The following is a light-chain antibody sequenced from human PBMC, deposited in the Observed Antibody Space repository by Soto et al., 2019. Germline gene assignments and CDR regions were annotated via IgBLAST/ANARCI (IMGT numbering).Light chain of an antibody. CDR2: WAY. CDR1: QSVLYSSNNKNY. J-gene: IGKJ2*01. Sequence: DIVMTQSPDSLAVSLGERATINCKSSQSVLYSSNNKNYLAWYQQRPGQPPKLLIYWAYTRESGVPDRFSGSGSVTDFTLTITSLQAEDVAVYYCQQYESTPPTFGQGTKLELK. CDR3: QQYESTPPT. V-gene: IGKV4-1*01.